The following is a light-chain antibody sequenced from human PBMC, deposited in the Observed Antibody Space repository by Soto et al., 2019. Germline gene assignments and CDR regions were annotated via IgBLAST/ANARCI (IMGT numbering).Light chain of an antibody. CDR3: QQSST. V-gene: IGKV1-5*03. Sequence: DIQMTQSPSTLSASVGDRVTITCRASQSISSWLAWYQQKPGKAPKLLIYKASSLESGVPSRFSDSGSGTEFTLTISSLQPDDFATYYCQQSSTFGPGTKVDIK. CDR1: QSISSW. CDR2: KAS. J-gene: IGKJ3*01.